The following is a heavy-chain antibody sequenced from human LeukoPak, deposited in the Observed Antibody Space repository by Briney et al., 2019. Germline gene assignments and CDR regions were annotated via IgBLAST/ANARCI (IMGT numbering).Heavy chain of an antibody. D-gene: IGHD6-13*01. CDR2: ISYDGSNK. J-gene: IGHJ4*02. Sequence: GGSLRLSCAASGFTFSSYGMHWVRQAPGKGLEWVAVISYDGSNKYYVDSAKGRFTISRDNSKNTLYLQMNSLRAEDTAVYYCAKIAAAGTDYWGQGTLVTVSS. V-gene: IGHV3-30*18. CDR3: AKIAAAGTDY. CDR1: GFTFSSYG.